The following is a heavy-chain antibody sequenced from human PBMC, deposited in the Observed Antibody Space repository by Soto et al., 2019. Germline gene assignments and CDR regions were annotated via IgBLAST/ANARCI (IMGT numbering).Heavy chain of an antibody. J-gene: IGHJ6*02. D-gene: IGHD3-3*01. V-gene: IGHV3-23*01. CDR2: MNRRSTT. Sequence: SLRLSCSASGFSFSSYAMNWVRQAPGKGLACVTTMNRRSTTYYADSVKGRFTISRDNSKNTLYLQRYGLRAEDKAIYYCAKDKDWSEFYGKDVWGQGSTVTAS. CDR1: GFSFSSYA. CDR3: AKDKDWSEFYGKDV.